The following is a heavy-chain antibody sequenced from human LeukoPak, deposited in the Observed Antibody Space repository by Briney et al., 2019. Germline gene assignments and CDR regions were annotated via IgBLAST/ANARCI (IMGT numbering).Heavy chain of an antibody. V-gene: IGHV4-39*01. CDR1: GGSISSSSYY. CDR3: ARPLGYCSSTSCYGDAFDI. Sequence: PSETLSLTCTVSGGSISSSSYYWGWIRQPPGKGLEWIGSIYYSGSTYYNPSLKSRVTIFVDTSKNQFSLKLSSVTAADTAVYYCARPLGYCSSTSCYGDAFDIWGQGTMVTVSS. D-gene: IGHD2-2*01. CDR2: IYYSGST. J-gene: IGHJ3*02.